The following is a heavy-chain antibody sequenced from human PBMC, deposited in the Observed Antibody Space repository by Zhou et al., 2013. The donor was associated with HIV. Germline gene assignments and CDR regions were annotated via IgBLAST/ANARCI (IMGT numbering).Heavy chain of an antibody. Sequence: QVQLVQSGAEVKKPGSLVKVSCKASGGTFSNYAITWVRQAPGQGLEWMGWISVYNGNTNYGQKFQGRVIMTTETLMSTAYMELRSLRSDDTAVYYCARDRDGTSDNWFDPWGQGTLVTVSS. CDR2: ISVYNGNT. CDR3: ARDRDGTSDNWFDP. V-gene: IGHV1-18*01. D-gene: IGHD1-1*01. J-gene: IGHJ5*02. CDR1: GGTFSNYA.